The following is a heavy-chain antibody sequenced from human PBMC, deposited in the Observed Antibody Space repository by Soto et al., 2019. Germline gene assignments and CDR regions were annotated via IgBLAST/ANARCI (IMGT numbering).Heavy chain of an antibody. D-gene: IGHD3-10*01. CDR2: IYYSGST. V-gene: IGHV4-59*01. CDR3: ARGGGAIWFGELLTRTDYYYYYGMDV. CDR1: GGSISSYY. Sequence: SETLSLTCTVSGGSISSYYWSWIRQPPGKGLEWIGYIYYSGSTNYNPSLKSRVTISVNTSKNQFSLKLSSVTAADTAVYYCARGGGAIWFGELLTRTDYYYYYGMDVWGQGTTVTGSS. J-gene: IGHJ6*02.